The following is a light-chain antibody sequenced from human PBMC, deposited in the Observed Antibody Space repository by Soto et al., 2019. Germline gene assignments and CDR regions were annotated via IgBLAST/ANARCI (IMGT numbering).Light chain of an antibody. CDR1: SSDVGSYNR. V-gene: IGLV2-18*01. CDR3: SLYISGSTYV. J-gene: IGLJ1*01. Sequence: QSVLTQPPSVSGSPGQSVTISCTGTSSDVGSYNRLSWYQQPPGTAPKLIMYEVNTRPSGVPDRFSGSKSGSTASLTISGLQAEYEADYYCSLYISGSTYVFGTGTKVTVL. CDR2: EVN.